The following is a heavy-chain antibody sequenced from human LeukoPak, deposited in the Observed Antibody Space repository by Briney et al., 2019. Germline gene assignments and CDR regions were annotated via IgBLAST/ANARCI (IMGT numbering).Heavy chain of an antibody. J-gene: IGHJ4*02. CDR2: ISSSSSTI. CDR3: ARRAPSHDFDY. CDR1: GFTFSSYS. Sequence: GGSLRLSCAASGFTFSSYSMNWVRQAPGKGLEWVSYISSSSSTIYYADSVKGRFTISRDDAKNSLYLLMNSLRAEDTAVYYCARRAPSHDFDYWGQGTLVTVSS. V-gene: IGHV3-48*04.